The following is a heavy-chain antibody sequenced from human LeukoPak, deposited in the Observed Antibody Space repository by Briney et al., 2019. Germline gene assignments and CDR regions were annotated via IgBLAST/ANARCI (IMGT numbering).Heavy chain of an antibody. V-gene: IGHV4-59*01. CDR2: ISYSGST. CDR3: ARAGGSGSPGYFDY. Sequence: SETLSLTCTVSGGSISSYYWSWIRQPPGKGLEWIGCISYSGSTNYNPSLKSRVTISVDTSQNQFSLRLNSVTAADTAVYYCARAGGSGSPGYFDYWGQGTLVTVSS. J-gene: IGHJ4*02. CDR1: GGSISSYY. D-gene: IGHD3-10*01.